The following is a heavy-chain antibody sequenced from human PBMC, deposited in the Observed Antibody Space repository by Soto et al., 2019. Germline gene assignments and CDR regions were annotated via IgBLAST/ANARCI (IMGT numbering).Heavy chain of an antibody. CDR3: ARAGDTAMDYFYYGMDI. D-gene: IGHD5-18*01. CDR1: GGTFSSYA. CDR2: IIPIFGTA. Sequence: SVKVSCKASGGTFSSYAISWVRQAPGQGLEWMGGIIPIFGTANYAQKFQGRVTITADESTSTAYMELSSLRSEDTAVYYCARAGDTAMDYFYYGMDIWGQGTTVTVSS. J-gene: IGHJ6*02. V-gene: IGHV1-69*13.